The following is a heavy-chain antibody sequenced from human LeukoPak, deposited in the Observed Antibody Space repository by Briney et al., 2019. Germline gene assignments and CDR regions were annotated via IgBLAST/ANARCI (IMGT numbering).Heavy chain of an antibody. D-gene: IGHD5-24*01. CDR3: ARGALRWLHPADDFDY. V-gene: IGHV1-8*01. Sequence: ASVKVSCKASGYTFTSYDINWVRQATGQGLEWMGWMNPNSGNTGYAQKFQGRVTMTRNTSISTAYMELSSLRSEDTAVYYCARGALRWLHPADDFDYWGQGTLVTVSS. CDR1: GYTFTSYD. CDR2: MNPNSGNT. J-gene: IGHJ4*02.